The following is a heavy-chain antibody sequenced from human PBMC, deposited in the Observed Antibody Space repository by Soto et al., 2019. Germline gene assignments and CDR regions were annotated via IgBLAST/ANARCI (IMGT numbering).Heavy chain of an antibody. CDR3: ARDRGLKYSSSSWFDT. D-gene: IGHD6-6*01. Sequence: SGTLSLTCTVSGGSISSYYWSWIRQPPGKGLEWIGYIYYSGSTNYNPSLKSRVTISVDTSKNQFSLKLSSVAAADTAVYYCARDRGLKYSSSSWFDTWGQGTLLTVSS. CDR2: IYYSGST. CDR1: GGSISSYY. J-gene: IGHJ5*02. V-gene: IGHV4-59*01.